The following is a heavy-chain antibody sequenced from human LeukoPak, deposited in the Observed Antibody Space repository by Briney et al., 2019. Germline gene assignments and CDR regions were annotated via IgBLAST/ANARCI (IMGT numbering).Heavy chain of an antibody. D-gene: IGHD3-10*01. CDR1: GYSISSGYY. CDR3: ASMVRGVNSNWFDP. J-gene: IGHJ5*02. V-gene: IGHV4-38-2*02. Sequence: SETLSLTCTVSGYSISSGYYWGWIRQPPGKGLEWIGSIYHSGSTYYNPSLKSRVTISVDTSKNQFSLKLSSVTAADTAVYYCASMVRGVNSNWFDPWGQGTLVTVSS. CDR2: IYHSGST.